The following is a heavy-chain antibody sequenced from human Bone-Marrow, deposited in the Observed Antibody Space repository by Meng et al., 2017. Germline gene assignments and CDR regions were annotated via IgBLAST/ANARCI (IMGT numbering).Heavy chain of an antibody. CDR2: IIPIFGTA. J-gene: IGHJ4*02. Sequence: SVKVSCKASGGTFSSYAISWVRQAPGQGLEWMGGIIPIFGTANYAQKFQGRVTITADESTSTAYMELSGLRSEDTAVYYCARGGWWELRWGKYYFDYWGQGTLVTVSS. D-gene: IGHD1-26*01. CDR1: GGTFSSYA. CDR3: ARGGWWELRWGKYYFDY. V-gene: IGHV1-69*13.